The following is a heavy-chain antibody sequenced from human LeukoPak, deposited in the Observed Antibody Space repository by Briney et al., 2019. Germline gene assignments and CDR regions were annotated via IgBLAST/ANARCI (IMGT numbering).Heavy chain of an antibody. CDR3: ATFHSSSWYLDY. CDR2: IYYSGST. D-gene: IGHD6-13*01. J-gene: IGHJ4*02. V-gene: IGHV4-59*01. CDR1: GGSISSYY. Sequence: SETLSLTCTVSGGSISSYYWSWIRRPPGKGLEWIGYIYYSGSTNYNPSLKSRVTISVDTSKNQFSLKLSSVTAADTAVYYCATFHSSSWYLDYWGQGTLVTVSS.